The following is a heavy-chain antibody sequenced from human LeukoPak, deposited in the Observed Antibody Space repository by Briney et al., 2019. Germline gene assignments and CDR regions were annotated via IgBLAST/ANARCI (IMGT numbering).Heavy chain of an antibody. J-gene: IGHJ4*02. CDR2: IDNAESIT. Sequence: GGSLRLSCAASGFTFSNYWIHWVRQAPGKGLVWVSRIDNAESITTYADSVKGRFTISRDNSKNTLYLQMNSLRAEDTAVYYCARDQSGSYYFDYWGQGTLVTVSS. CDR1: GFTFSNYW. CDR3: ARDQSGSYYFDY. V-gene: IGHV3-74*03. D-gene: IGHD1-26*01.